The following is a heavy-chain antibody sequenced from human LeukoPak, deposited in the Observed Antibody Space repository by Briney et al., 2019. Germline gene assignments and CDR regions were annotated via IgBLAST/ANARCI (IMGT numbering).Heavy chain of an antibody. CDR2: ISSSGSTI. D-gene: IGHD1-20*01. Sequence: GGSLRLSCAASGFTFSDYYMSWIRQAPGKGLEWVSYISSSGSTIYYADSVKGRFTISRDNAKNSLHLQMNSLRAEDTAVYYCARAPNWNDVSFDYWGQGTLVTVSS. J-gene: IGHJ4*02. V-gene: IGHV3-11*01. CDR3: ARAPNWNDVSFDY. CDR1: GFTFSDYY.